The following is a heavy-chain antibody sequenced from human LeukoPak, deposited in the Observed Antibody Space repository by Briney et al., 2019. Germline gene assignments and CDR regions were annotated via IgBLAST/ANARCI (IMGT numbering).Heavy chain of an antibody. CDR1: GYTFTSYD. Sequence: ASVKVSCKASGYTFTSYDINWVRQATGQGLEWMGWMNPNSGNTGYAQKFQGRVTITRNTSISTAYMELSSLRSEDTAVYYCARSFWGYYGSGSYPLDYWGQETLVTVSS. CDR2: MNPNSGNT. J-gene: IGHJ4*02. V-gene: IGHV1-8*03. CDR3: ARSFWGYYGSGSYPLDY. D-gene: IGHD3-10*01.